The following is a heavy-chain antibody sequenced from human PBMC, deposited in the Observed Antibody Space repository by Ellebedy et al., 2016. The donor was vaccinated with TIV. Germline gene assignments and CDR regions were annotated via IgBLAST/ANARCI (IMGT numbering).Heavy chain of an antibody. J-gene: IGHJ4*02. CDR3: ARRREVIELDY. V-gene: IGHV4-59*01. D-gene: IGHD2/OR15-2a*01. CDR1: GGSISSYY. CDR2: IYYSGST. Sequence: MPGGSLRLSCTVSGGSISSYYWSWIRQPPGKGLEWIGYIYYSGSTNYNPSLKSRVTISVDTSKNQFSLKLSSVTAADTAVYYCARRREVIELDYWGQGTLVTVSS.